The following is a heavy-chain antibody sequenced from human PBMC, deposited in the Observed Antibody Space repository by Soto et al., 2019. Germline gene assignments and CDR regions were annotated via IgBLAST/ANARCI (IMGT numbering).Heavy chain of an antibody. J-gene: IGHJ5*02. V-gene: IGHV4-59*01. D-gene: IGHD2-2*01. Sequence: SETLSLTCTVSDCSISSYYWSWIRPPPGKGQECIGYIYYSGSTNYNPSLKSRVTISVDTSKNQFSLKLSCVTAADTAVYYCARAEHNPDCSSTSCYDDGFDPWGQGTLVTVAS. CDR2: IYYSGST. CDR1: DCSISSYY. CDR3: ARAEHNPDCSSTSCYDDGFDP.